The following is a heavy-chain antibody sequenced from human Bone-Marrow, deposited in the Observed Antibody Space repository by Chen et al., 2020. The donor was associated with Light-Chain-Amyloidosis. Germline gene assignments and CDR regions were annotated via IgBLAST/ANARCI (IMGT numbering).Heavy chain of an antibody. CDR1: GGSFSGYS. V-gene: IGHV4-34*10. Sequence: QLQLQESGPGLVKPSETLSLTCAVYGGSFSGYSWSWIRQPPGKGLEWIGEINHSGSTNYNPSLKSRVTISVDTSKNQFSLKLSAVTAADTAVYYCARYFGGFDPWGQGTLVTVSS. D-gene: IGHD3-10*01. CDR2: INHSGST. J-gene: IGHJ5*02. CDR3: ARYFGGFDP.